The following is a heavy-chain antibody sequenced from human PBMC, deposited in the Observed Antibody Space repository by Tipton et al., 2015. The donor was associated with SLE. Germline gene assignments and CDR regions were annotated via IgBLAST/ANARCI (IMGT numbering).Heavy chain of an antibody. V-gene: IGHV4-39*07. CDR2: IYYSGST. Sequence: TLSLTCTVSGGSISSSSYYWGWIRQPPGKGLEWIGSIYYSGSTYYNPSLKSRVTISVDTSKNQFSLKLSSVTAADTAVYYCARDGLGSSWVGAFDIWGQWTMVTVSS. CDR3: ARDGLGSSWVGAFDI. J-gene: IGHJ3*02. CDR1: GGSISSSSYY. D-gene: IGHD6-13*01.